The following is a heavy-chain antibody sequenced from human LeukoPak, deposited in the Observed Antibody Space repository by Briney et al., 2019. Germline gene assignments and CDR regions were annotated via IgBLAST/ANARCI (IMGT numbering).Heavy chain of an antibody. CDR2: FDPEDGEDGET. J-gene: IGHJ4*02. V-gene: IGHV1-24*01. CDR1: GSSLIELA. Sequence: GASVTLSCTVSGSSLIELAMHWVRQAPGKGLEWVGSFDPEDGEDGETHYAQKFQGRVTMTEDASTDTTYMELTSLSSEDTALYYCAMTDRYAGRPFDYWGQGTLVTVSS. D-gene: IGHD3-9*01. CDR3: AMTDRYAGRPFDY.